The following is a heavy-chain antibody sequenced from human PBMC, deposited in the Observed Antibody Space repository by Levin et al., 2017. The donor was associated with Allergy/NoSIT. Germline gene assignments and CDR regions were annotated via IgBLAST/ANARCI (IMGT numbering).Heavy chain of an antibody. CDR1: GFTFSSYW. D-gene: IGHD2-21*02. J-gene: IGHJ2*01. V-gene: IGHV3-74*01. Sequence: GESLKISCAASGFTFSSYWMHWVRQAPGKGLVWVSRINSDGSSTSYADSVKGRFTISRDNAKNTLYLQINSLRAEDTAVYYCARDPGGDFPTGYFDLWGRGTLVTVSS. CDR2: INSDGSST. CDR3: ARDPGGDFPTGYFDL.